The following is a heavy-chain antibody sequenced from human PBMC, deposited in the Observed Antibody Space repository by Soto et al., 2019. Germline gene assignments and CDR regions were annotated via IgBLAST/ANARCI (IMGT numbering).Heavy chain of an antibody. D-gene: IGHD1-20*01. CDR2: ISSGGGAK. CDR3: ARRLTGRTTGDWFDP. Sequence: VQLVESGGGLVKPGGSLRLSCAASGFIFSDYYMAWIRQAPGKGLEWVSDISSGGGAKNVADSVRGRFTISRDNANNSLYLQMNSLRVEDTAVYYCARRLTGRTTGDWFDPWGHRTLVTVSS. CDR1: GFIFSDYY. J-gene: IGHJ5*02. V-gene: IGHV3-11*01.